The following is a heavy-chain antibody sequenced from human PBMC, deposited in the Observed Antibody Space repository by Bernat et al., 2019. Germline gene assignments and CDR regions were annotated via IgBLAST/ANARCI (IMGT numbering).Heavy chain of an antibody. CDR2: ISHSGST. V-gene: IGHV4-30-2*01. J-gene: IGHJ4*02. CDR1: GGSISSGGYS. CDR3: AREKQGDSSGYYFDY. D-gene: IGHD3-22*01. Sequence: QVQLQESGSGLVKPSQTLSLTCAVSGGSISSGGYSWSWIRQPPGKGLEWIGYISHSGSTYYNPSLKSRVTISVDRSKNQFSLKLSAVTAADTAVYYCAREKQGDSSGYYFDYWGQGTLVTVSS.